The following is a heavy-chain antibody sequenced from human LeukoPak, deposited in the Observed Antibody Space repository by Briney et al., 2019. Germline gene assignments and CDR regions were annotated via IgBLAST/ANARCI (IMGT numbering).Heavy chain of an antibody. V-gene: IGHV3-23*01. J-gene: IGHJ4*02. CDR1: GFTFSSYA. CDR3: AKDRLKYDILTGYEY. Sequence: GGSLRLSCAASGFTFSSYAMSWVRQAPGKGLEWVSAISGSGGSTYYADSGKGRSTISRDNSKNTLYLQMNSLRAEDTAVYYCAKDRLKYDILTGYEYWGQGTLVTVSS. D-gene: IGHD3-9*01. CDR2: ISGSGGST.